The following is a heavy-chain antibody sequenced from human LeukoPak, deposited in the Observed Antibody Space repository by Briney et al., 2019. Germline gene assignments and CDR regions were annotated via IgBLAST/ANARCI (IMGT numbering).Heavy chain of an antibody. J-gene: IGHJ4*02. CDR1: GFTLSSYW. CDR3: ARALYDSSGC. Sequence: PGGSLRLSCAASGFTLSSYWMTWVRQAPGKGLGWVANINQDGSEKYYVDSVKGRFTISRDNAKNSLYLQMNSLRAEDTAVYYCARALYDSSGCWGQGTLVTVSS. V-gene: IGHV3-7*03. D-gene: IGHD3-22*01. CDR2: INQDGSEK.